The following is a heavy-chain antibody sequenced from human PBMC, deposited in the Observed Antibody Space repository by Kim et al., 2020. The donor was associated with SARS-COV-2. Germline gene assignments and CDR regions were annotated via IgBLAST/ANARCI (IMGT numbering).Heavy chain of an antibody. CDR2: IYYSGST. D-gene: IGHD3-22*01. J-gene: IGHJ4*02. CDR1: GGSISSSSYY. Sequence: SETLSLTCTVSGGSISSSSYYWGWIRQPPGKGLEWIGSIYYSGSTYYNPSLKSRVTISVDTSKNQFSLKLSSVTAADTAVYYCARDSDDSSGYGYWGQGTLVTVSS. V-gene: IGHV4-39*07. CDR3: ARDSDDSSGYGY.